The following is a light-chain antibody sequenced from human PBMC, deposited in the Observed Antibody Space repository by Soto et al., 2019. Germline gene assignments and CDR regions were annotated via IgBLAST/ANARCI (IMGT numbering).Light chain of an antibody. Sequence: DIQMTQSPSTLSASVGDRVTITCRASQSISVWLAWYQQKAGKAPNLLIYKASRLESGVPSRFSGSGSETEFTLTISGLQPGDSATYYCQQLNSHPRTFGQGTKVDIK. CDR1: QSISVW. V-gene: IGKV1-5*03. CDR3: QQLNSHPRT. J-gene: IGKJ2*01. CDR2: KAS.